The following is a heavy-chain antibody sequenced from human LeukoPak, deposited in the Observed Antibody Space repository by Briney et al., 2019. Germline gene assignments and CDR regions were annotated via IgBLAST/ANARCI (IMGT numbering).Heavy chain of an antibody. J-gene: IGHJ4*02. Sequence: GGSLRLSCAASGFTFSSYAMHWVRQAPGKGLEYVSAISFNGGSTYYANSVKGRFTISRDNSKNTLYLQMGSLRAEDMAVYYCARRFSSSEFFSDCWGQGTLVTVSS. V-gene: IGHV3-64*01. D-gene: IGHD3-22*01. CDR1: GFTFSSYA. CDR2: ISFNGGST. CDR3: ARRFSSSEFFSDC.